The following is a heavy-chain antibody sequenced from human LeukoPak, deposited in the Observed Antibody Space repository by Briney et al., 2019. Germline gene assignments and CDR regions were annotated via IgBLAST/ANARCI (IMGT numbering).Heavy chain of an antibody. J-gene: IGHJ4*02. CDR1: GFTFYTYA. D-gene: IGHD1-26*01. CDR2: IGVGGGNT. CDR3: AKGGWELL. V-gene: IGHV3-23*01. Sequence: PGGSLRLSCAASGFTFYTYALSWFRQAPGKGLEWVSFIGVGGGNTNYADSVKGRFTISRDDSKNTLYLQMNSLRAEDTAVYYCAKGGWELLGGQGTLVTVSS.